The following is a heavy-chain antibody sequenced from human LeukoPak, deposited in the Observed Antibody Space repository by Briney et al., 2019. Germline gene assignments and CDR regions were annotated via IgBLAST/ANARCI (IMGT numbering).Heavy chain of an antibody. V-gene: IGHV3-30*02. Sequence: GRSLRLSCAASGFTFSTYPMHWVRQAPGKGLEWVAFIRYDGSNKNYADSVKGRFTISRDNTKNSLYLQMNSLRAEDAAVYYCAKDGGSDPDSFDIWGQGTMVTVSS. D-gene: IGHD2-15*01. J-gene: IGHJ3*02. CDR1: GFTFSTYP. CDR3: AKDGGSDPDSFDI. CDR2: IRYDGSNK.